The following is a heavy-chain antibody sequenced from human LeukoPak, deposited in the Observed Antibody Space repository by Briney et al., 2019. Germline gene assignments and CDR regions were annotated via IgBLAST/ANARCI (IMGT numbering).Heavy chain of an antibody. D-gene: IGHD2-15*01. V-gene: IGHV4-34*01. Sequence: PGGSLRLSCAASGFTFSDYYMSWVRQTPGKGLEWIGEIYHTGNTNYNPSLRSRVNMSVDKPNNQFSLTLTSVTAADTAVYYCARERWGVVAASTYYYFYIDVWGKGTAVTVSS. CDR3: ARERWGVVAASTYYYFYIDV. CDR2: IYHTGNT. J-gene: IGHJ6*03. CDR1: GFTFSDYY.